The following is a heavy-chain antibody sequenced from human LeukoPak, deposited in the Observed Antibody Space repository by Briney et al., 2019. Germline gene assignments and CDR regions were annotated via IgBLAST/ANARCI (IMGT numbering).Heavy chain of an antibody. D-gene: IGHD1-26*01. CDR3: ARRSLPHGRYFDY. CDR2: IIPILGIA. J-gene: IGHJ4*02. CDR1: GGTFSSYA. Sequence: ASVKVSCKASGGTFSSYAISWVRQAPGQGLEWMGRIIPILGIANYAQKLQGRVTMTTDTSTSTAFMELRSPRSDDTAVYYCARRSLPHGRYFDYWGQGTLVTVSS. V-gene: IGHV1-69*04.